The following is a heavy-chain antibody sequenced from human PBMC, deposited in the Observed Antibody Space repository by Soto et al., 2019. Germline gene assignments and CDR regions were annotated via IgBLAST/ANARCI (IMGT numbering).Heavy chain of an antibody. CDR1: GLTFCNYA. V-gene: IGHV3-23*01. CDR2: IDYDGGNK. J-gene: IGHJ4*02. CDR3: VSWVSDYFDC. D-gene: IGHD2-8*01. Sequence: PRGSLRLSCAASGLTFCNYAMHWALHAPGKALEWVSTIDYDGGNKHYADSVKGRFTVSRDNSKDTVDLQMNSLRAEDTPVYYCVSWVSDYFDCCGQVTLVTVYS.